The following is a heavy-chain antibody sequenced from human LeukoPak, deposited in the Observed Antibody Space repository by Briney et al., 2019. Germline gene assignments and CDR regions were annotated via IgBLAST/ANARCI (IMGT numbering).Heavy chain of an antibody. Sequence: GGSLRLSCAPSGFTFSSYGMHWVRQAPGKGLEWVAVISYEGSNKYYADSVKGRFTISRDNSKNTLYLKMNSLRAEDTAVYYCAKDVREIVVVVAATRIAVAGTFDYWGQGTLVTVSS. CDR3: AKDVREIVVVVAATRIAVAGTFDY. CDR2: ISYEGSNK. CDR1: GFTFSSYG. D-gene: IGHD2-15*01. V-gene: IGHV3-30*18. J-gene: IGHJ4*02.